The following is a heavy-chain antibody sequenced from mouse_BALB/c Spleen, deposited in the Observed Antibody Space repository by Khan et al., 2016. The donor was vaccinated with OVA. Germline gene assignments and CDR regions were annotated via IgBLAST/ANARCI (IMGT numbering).Heavy chain of an antibody. V-gene: IGHV5-15*02. D-gene: IGHD3-1*01. CDR3: DKGCTGGFAY. J-gene: IGHJ3*01. Sequence: EVELVESGGGLVQPGGSRKLSCAAAGFTFSDYGMAWIRQGPGKGPEWITFISSLAYNFYYADTVTGRFTISRENAKNILYLEMNSLRSDDTARXYCDKGCTGGFAYWGQGTLVPVSA. CDR2: ISSLAYNF. CDR1: GFTFSDYG.